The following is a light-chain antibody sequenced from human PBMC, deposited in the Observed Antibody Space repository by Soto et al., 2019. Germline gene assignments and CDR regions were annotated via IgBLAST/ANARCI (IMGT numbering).Light chain of an antibody. Sequence: EIELTQSPGTLSLSPGERATLSCRASQSVSSSYLAWYQQKPGQAPRLLIFGASNRANGIPDRFSGSGSGTDFTLTISRLEPEDFAVFYCQQYGSSPLTFGGGTKVEIK. CDR1: QSVSSSY. CDR3: QQYGSSPLT. V-gene: IGKV3-20*01. CDR2: GAS. J-gene: IGKJ4*01.